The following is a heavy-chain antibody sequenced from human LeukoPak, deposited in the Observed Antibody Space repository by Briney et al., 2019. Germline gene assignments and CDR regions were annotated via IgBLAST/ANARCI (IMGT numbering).Heavy chain of an antibody. Sequence: LGESLRISCKGSGYSFTNYLIGWVRRMPGEGLDWMGIIYPCDSDDTTYSSSFQGQVTFSADNSISTAYLQWSSLQASDTAIYYCARLLGPNRALDYWGQGTLVTVSS. J-gene: IGHJ4*02. V-gene: IGHV5-51*01. CDR1: GYSFTNYL. CDR2: IYPCDSDDT. CDR3: ARLLGPNRALDY.